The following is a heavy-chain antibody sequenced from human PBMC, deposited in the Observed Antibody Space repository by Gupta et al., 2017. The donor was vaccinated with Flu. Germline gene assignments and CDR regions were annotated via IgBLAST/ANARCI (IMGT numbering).Heavy chain of an antibody. D-gene: IGHD1-20*01. CDR2: SSGRGGDT. V-gene: IGHV3-23*01. Sequence: EVQLLESGGDLVQPGGSLRLSCAASGFTFNLYAMSWVRQAPGQGLEWVSTSSGRGGDTYYADAVKGRFTISRDISKNTLYLQINSLRVEDTAVYFCTQGGLTGSLAFDYGGRGTLVTVSS. CDR1: GFTFNLYA. J-gene: IGHJ4*02. CDR3: TQGGLTGSLAFDY.